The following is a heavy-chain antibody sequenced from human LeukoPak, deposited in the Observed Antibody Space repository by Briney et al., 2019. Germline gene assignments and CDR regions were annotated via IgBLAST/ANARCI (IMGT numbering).Heavy chain of an antibody. CDR2: INPYSGDT. D-gene: IGHD3-9*01. Sequence: GASVKVSCQASGYTFTDFYLHWVRQAPGLRLEWMGWINPYSGDTNSAQNFQGRVTMTRDTSISTAYMELSRLRSDDTAVYYCTSPRTYYNILTGDAFDIWGQGTMVSVSS. V-gene: IGHV1-2*02. CDR3: TSPRTYYNILTGDAFDI. CDR1: GYTFTDFY. J-gene: IGHJ3*02.